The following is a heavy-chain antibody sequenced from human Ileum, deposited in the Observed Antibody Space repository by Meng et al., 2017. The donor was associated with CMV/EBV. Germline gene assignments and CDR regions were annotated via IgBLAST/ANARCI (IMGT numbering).Heavy chain of an antibody. CDR1: AGSIRRGDYY. J-gene: IGHJ4*02. CDR2: IYDSGST. V-gene: IGHV4-30-4*01. CDR3: ASGSPQLLYV. D-gene: IGHD1-1*01. Sequence: QLLVQYLGPGLGTPHQDQVMTFTCAAGSIRRGDYYMSWIRKPPGKGLDWFGHIYDSGSTYSNPSLKRRVNISAATSTNQFPLQLNSVTAADTAVYYCASGSPQLLYVWGQGTLVTVSS.